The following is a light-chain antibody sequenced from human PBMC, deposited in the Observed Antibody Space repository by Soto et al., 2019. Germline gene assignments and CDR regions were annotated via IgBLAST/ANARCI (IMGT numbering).Light chain of an antibody. CDR3: RQYTDWPTT. CDR2: GAS. J-gene: IGKJ1*01. V-gene: IGKV3-15*01. Sequence: VMTQAPASLSVSPGERTTLSCRASQTINNNVAWYQLKDGQVPRLVIYGASTRATDIPARFSGGGSGTDFTLTVTSLQSEDFGIYYCRQYTDWPTTFGQGTKVDIK. CDR1: QTINNN.